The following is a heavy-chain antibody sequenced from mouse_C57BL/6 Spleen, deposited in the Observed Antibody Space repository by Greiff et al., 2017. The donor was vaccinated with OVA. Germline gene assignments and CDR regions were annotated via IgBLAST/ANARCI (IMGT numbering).Heavy chain of an antibody. CDR2: IYPGDGDT. D-gene: IGHD1-1*01. CDR3: ARGNYYGSSYWYFDV. V-gene: IGHV1-82*01. CDR1: GYAFSSSW. J-gene: IGHJ1*03. Sequence: QVQLQQSGPELVKPGASVKISCKASGYAFSSSWMNWVKQRPGKGLEWIGRIYPGDGDTNYNGKFKGKATLTADKSSSTAYMQLSSLTSEDSAVYVCARGNYYGSSYWYFDVWGTGTTVTVSS.